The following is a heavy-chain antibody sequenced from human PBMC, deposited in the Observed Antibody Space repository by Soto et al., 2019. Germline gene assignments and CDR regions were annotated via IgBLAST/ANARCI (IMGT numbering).Heavy chain of an antibody. V-gene: IGHV4-39*01. Sequence: QLQLQESGPGLVKPSETLSLTYTVSGGSISSSSYYWGWIRQSPGKGLEWIGNIYYSGSTYYNPSLKSRVNISVDTSKNQFSLKLSSVTAADTAVYYCARRGGSSPFDYWGQGTLVTVSS. CDR2: IYYSGST. J-gene: IGHJ4*02. CDR3: ARRGGSSPFDY. D-gene: IGHD1-26*01. CDR1: GGSISSSSYY.